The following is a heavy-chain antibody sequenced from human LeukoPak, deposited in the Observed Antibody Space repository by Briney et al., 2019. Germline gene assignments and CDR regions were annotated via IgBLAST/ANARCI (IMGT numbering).Heavy chain of an antibody. CDR2: ISGSGGST. V-gene: IGHV3-23*01. Sequence: GGSLRLSCVASGFTFSSYAMSWVRQAPGEGLEWVSAISGSGGSTYYADSVKGRFTISRDNSKNSLYLQMNSLRAEDTAVYYCAKVAAGFFRYYYGMDVWGQGATVTVSS. J-gene: IGHJ6*02. D-gene: IGHD2-15*01. CDR3: AKVAAGFFRYYYGMDV. CDR1: GFTFSSYA.